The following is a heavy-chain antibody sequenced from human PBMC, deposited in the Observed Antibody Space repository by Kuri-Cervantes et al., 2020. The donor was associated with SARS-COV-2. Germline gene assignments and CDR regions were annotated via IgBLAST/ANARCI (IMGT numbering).Heavy chain of an antibody. Sequence: SETLSLTCTVSGGSISSGDYYWSWIRQPPGKGLEWIGYIYYSGSTNYNPSLKSRVTISVDTSKNQFSLKLSSVTAADTAVYYCARVPSWGYIDAFDIWGQGTMVTVSS. CDR3: ARVPSWGYIDAFDI. D-gene: IGHD1-1*01. CDR2: IYYSGST. J-gene: IGHJ3*02. V-gene: IGHV4-61*08. CDR1: GGSISSGDYY.